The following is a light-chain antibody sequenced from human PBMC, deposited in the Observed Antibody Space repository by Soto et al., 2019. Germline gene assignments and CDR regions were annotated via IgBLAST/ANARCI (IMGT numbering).Light chain of an antibody. Sequence: EIVMTQSPATLSVSPGXRATLSCRASQSISYNLAWYQQKPGQAPRVLIYSASTRATGIPARFSGSGSGTEFTLTISSLQSEDFAVYYCQQYNNWPPITFGQGTRLEIK. V-gene: IGKV3-15*01. CDR2: SAS. CDR3: QQYNNWPPIT. CDR1: QSISYN. J-gene: IGKJ5*01.